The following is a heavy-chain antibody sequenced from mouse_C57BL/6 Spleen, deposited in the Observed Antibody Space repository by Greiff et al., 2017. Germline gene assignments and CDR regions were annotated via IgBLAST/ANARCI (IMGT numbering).Heavy chain of an antibody. CDR3: ARRGHYYGSRDYAMDY. D-gene: IGHD1-1*01. Sequence: VQLKQSGPELVKPGASVKIPCKASGYTFTDYNMDWVKQSHGKSLEWIGDINPNNGGTIYNQKFKGKATLTVDKSSSTAYMELRSLTSEDTAVYYCARRGHYYGSRDYAMDYWGQGTSVTVSS. CDR2: INPNNGGT. V-gene: IGHV1-18*01. J-gene: IGHJ4*01. CDR1: GYTFTDYN.